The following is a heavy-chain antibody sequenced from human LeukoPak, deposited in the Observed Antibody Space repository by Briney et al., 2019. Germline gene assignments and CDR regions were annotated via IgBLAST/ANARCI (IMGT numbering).Heavy chain of an antibody. V-gene: IGHV1-69*04. Sequence: ASVKVSCKASGGTFSSYAISWVRQAPGQGLEWMGRIIPILGIANYAQKFQGRVTITADKSTSTAYMELSSLRSEDTAVYYCARDLSGLRFLEWSHRPFDYWGQGTLVTVSS. J-gene: IGHJ4*02. CDR3: ARDLSGLRFLEWSHRPFDY. D-gene: IGHD3-3*01. CDR2: IIPILGIA. CDR1: GGTFSSYA.